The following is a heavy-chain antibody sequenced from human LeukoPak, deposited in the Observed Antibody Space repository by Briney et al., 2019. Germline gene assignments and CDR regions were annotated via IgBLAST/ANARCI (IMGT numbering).Heavy chain of an antibody. J-gene: IGHJ6*03. CDR3: ARGPSITMVRGGQWYYYMDV. V-gene: IGHV1-69*05. CDR2: IIPIFGTA. D-gene: IGHD3-10*01. CDR1: GGTFSSYA. Sequence: ASVKVSCKASGGTFSSYAISWVRQAPGQGLEWMGGIIPIFGTANYAQKFQGRVTMTRDTSTSTVYMELSSLRAEDTAVYYCARGPSITMVRGGQWYYYMDVWGKGTTVTISS.